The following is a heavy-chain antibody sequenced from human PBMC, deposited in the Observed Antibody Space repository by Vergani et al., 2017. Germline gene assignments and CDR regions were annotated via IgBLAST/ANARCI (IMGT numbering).Heavy chain of an antibody. CDR3: ARDLSDQLLNYYMDV. V-gene: IGHV1-8*01. Sequence: QVQLVQSGAEVKTPGASVKVSCKASGYTFTSYDINWVRQATGQGLEWMGWMNPNSGNTGYAQKFQGRVTMTRNTSISTAYMELSSLRSEDTAVYYCARDLSDQLLNYYMDVWGKGTTVTVSS. CDR1: GYTFTSYD. J-gene: IGHJ6*03. D-gene: IGHD2-2*01. CDR2: MNPNSGNT.